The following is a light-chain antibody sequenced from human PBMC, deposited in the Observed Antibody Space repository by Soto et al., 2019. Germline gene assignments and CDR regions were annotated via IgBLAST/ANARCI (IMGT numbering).Light chain of an antibody. V-gene: IGLV2-8*01. J-gene: IGLJ2*01. Sequence: QSVLTQPPSASGSPGQSVTISCTGTSSDVGAYKYVSWYQQHPGKAPKLMIYEVTKRPSGVPVRFSGSKSGNTASLTVSGLQAEDEADYYCSSYAGNNNFVVFGGGTKLTVL. CDR2: EVT. CDR3: SSYAGNNNFVV. CDR1: SSDVGAYKY.